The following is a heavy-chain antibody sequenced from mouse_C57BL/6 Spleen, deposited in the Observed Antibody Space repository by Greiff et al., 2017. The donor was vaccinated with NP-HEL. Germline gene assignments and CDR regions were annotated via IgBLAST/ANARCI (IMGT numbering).Heavy chain of an antibody. D-gene: IGHD2-2*01. CDR3: ARGGLRRRDWYFDV. CDR1: GYSITSGYY. CDR2: ISYDGSN. Sequence: EVKLQESGPGLVKPSQSLSLTCSVTGYSITSGYYWNWIRQFPGNKLEWMGYISYDGSNNYNPSLKNRISITRDTSKNQFFLKLNSVTTEDTATYYCARGGLRRRDWYFDVWGTGTTVTVSS. J-gene: IGHJ1*03. V-gene: IGHV3-6*01.